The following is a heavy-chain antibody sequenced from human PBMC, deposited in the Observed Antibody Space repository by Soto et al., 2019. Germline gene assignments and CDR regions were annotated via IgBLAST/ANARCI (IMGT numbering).Heavy chain of an antibody. J-gene: IGHJ5*02. V-gene: IGHV1-3*01. Sequence: ASVKVSCKASGGTFSSYAIHWMRQAPGQRLEWMGWINAGNGNTYYSEKFKGRVSLTRDTVATTVYMELTSLTSEDTGVYYCARDQSGIGWYVDWFDPWGQGTLVTVSS. D-gene: IGHD6-19*01. CDR1: GGTFSSYA. CDR2: INAGNGNT. CDR3: ARDQSGIGWYVDWFDP.